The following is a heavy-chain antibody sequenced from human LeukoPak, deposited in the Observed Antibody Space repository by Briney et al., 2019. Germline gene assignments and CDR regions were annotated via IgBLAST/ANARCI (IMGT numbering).Heavy chain of an antibody. CDR3: ARPAAAGDYFDY. J-gene: IGHJ4*02. Sequence: PSETLSLTCTVSGGSISSSSYYWGWIRQPPGKGLEWIGSIYYSGSTYYNPSLKSRVTISVDTSKNQFSLKLSSVTAADTAVYYCARPAAAGDYFDYWGQGTLVTVSS. CDR1: GGSISSSSYY. V-gene: IGHV4-39*01. D-gene: IGHD6-13*01. CDR2: IYYSGST.